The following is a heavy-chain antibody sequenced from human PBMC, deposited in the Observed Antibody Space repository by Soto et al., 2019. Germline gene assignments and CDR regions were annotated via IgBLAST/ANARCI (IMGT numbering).Heavy chain of an antibody. V-gene: IGHV3-23*01. Sequence: LRLSCAASGFTFSSYAMSWVRQAPGKGLEWVSSISGSGGSTYYADSVKGRFTISRDNSKNTLYLQMNSLRAGDTAVYYCAKGDNSGYYDYFDYWGQGTLVTVSS. D-gene: IGHD3-22*01. CDR3: AKGDNSGYYDYFDY. J-gene: IGHJ4*02. CDR1: GFTFSSYA. CDR2: ISGSGGST.